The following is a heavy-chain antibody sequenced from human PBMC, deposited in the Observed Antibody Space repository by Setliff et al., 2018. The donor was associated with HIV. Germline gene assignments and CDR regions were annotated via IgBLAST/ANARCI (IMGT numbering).Heavy chain of an antibody. CDR1: GFSFSSYS. V-gene: IGHV3-9*01. CDR3: VKDGTPIGRYYQYFHV. Sequence: GGSLRLSCAASGFSFSSYSMNWVRQAPGKGLEWVSGISSNTDNIYYADSVTGRFTISRDNAKNSLFLQMNDLRPEDTAFYYCVKDGTPIGRYYQYFHVWGEGIMVTVSS. CDR2: ISSNTDNI. J-gene: IGHJ6*02. D-gene: IGHD1-26*01.